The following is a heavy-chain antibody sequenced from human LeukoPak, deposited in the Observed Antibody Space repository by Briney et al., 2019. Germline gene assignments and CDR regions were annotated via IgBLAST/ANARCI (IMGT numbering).Heavy chain of an antibody. CDR1: GYTFTGYY. CDR3: ARYYDSTGYYYFDY. CDR2: INPNSGGT. Sequence: ASVKVSCKASGYTFTGYYMHWVRQAPGQGLEWMGWINPNSGGTNYAQKFQGRVTMTRDTSISTAYMELRSLRSDDTAVYFCARYYDSTGYYYFDYWGQGTLVTVSS. J-gene: IGHJ4*02. D-gene: IGHD3-22*01. V-gene: IGHV1-2*02.